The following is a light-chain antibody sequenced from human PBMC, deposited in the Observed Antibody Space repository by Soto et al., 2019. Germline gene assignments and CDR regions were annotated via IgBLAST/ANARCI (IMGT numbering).Light chain of an antibody. CDR3: SAWEDSLNVLV. CDR2: SNN. J-gene: IGLJ2*01. Sequence: QSVLTQPPSVSGTPGQRVNMSCSGSSSNIGSKSVSWYQHLPQTAPKLLSYSNNQRPSGVPGRFSGSKSGTSASLAISGLQSDDETQYYCSAWEDSLNVLVFGGGTKLTVL. V-gene: IGLV1-44*01. CDR1: SSNIGSKS.